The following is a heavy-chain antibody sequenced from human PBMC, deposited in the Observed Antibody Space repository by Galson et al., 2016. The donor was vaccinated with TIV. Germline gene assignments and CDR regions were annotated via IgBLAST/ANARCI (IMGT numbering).Heavy chain of an antibody. CDR3: ARAPISIFGLATSYYFDY. Sequence: TLTLTCTFSGFSLSTYGMSVGWIRQPPGKALEWLARIDWDDDKFYNSSLKTRLTISKDISRNQVVLTMTNMDPVDTATYYCARAPISIFGLATSYYFDYWGQGTLVTVSS. CDR2: IDWDDDK. J-gene: IGHJ4*02. D-gene: IGHD3-3*01. CDR1: GFSLSTYGMS. V-gene: IGHV2-70*16.